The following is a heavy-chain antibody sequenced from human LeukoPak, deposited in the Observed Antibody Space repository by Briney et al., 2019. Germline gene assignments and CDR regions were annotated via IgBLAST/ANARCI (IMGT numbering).Heavy chain of an antibody. CDR3: ARPVVGARGYFDY. V-gene: IGHV1-69*13. CDR2: IIPIFGTA. Sequence: SVKVSCKASGGTFSSYAISWVRQAPGQGLEWMEGIIPIFGTANYAQKFQGRVTITADESTSTAYMELSSLRSEDTAVYYCARPVVGARGYFDYWGQGTLVTVSS. J-gene: IGHJ4*02. D-gene: IGHD1-26*01. CDR1: GGTFSSYA.